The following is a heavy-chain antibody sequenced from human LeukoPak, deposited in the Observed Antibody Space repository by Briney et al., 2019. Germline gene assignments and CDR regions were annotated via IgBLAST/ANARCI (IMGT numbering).Heavy chain of an antibody. CDR3: ARGYYDSSGYYPFPDY. Sequence: SETLSLTCTVSGGSISSSSYYWGWIRQPPRKGLEWIGSIYYSGSTYYNPSLKSRVTISVDTSKNQFSLKLSSVTAADTAVYYCARGYYDSSGYYPFPDYWGQGTLVTVSS. V-gene: IGHV4-39*01. CDR1: GGSISSSSYY. J-gene: IGHJ4*02. D-gene: IGHD3-22*01. CDR2: IYYSGST.